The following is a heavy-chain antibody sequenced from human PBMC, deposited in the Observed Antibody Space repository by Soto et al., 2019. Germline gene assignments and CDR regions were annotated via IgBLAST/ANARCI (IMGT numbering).Heavy chain of an antibody. J-gene: IGHJ4*02. Sequence: QVQLVQSGAEVKKPGASVKVSCKASGFTFTNYYIHWVRQAPGRGLVWMELINPSSGGTFYAQTSPGRVTVTRDTSTCTVYMELSNLRAEDTAVYFCARDTGDTALRQWGRSFHYWGQGTLVTVSS. V-gene: IGHV1-46*01. CDR2: INPSSGGT. CDR3: ARDTGDTALRQWGRSFHY. D-gene: IGHD5-18*01. CDR1: GFTFTNYY.